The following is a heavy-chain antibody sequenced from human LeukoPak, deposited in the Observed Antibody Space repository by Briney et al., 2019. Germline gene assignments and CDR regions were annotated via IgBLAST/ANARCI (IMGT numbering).Heavy chain of an antibody. D-gene: IGHD3-10*01. CDR3: ARLSGSGSYYKRHCDY. J-gene: IGHJ4*02. CDR1: GYSFTSYW. V-gene: IGHV5-51*01. CDR2: IYPGDSDT. Sequence: GESLKTSCKGSGYSFTSYWIGWVRPMPGKGVEWMGIIYPGDSDTRYSPSFQGQVTISADRSDSTAYLQWSSLKASDTAMYYCARLSGSGSYYKRHCDYWGQGTLVTVSS.